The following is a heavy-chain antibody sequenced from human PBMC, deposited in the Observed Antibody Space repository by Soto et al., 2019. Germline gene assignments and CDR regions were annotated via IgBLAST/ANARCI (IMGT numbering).Heavy chain of an antibody. CDR3: ARARAGGLAEGFYYYYRMDD. CDR2: IIPIFGTA. J-gene: IGHJ6*02. CDR1: GGTFSSYA. V-gene: IGHV1-69*13. D-gene: IGHD3-16*01. Sequence: SVKVSCKASGGTFSSYAISWVRQAPGQGLEWMGWIIPIFGTANYAQKFQGRVTITADASTSTAYMELSSLRSEDTAVYYCARARAGGLAEGFYYYYRMDDWGQGTLVTVSS.